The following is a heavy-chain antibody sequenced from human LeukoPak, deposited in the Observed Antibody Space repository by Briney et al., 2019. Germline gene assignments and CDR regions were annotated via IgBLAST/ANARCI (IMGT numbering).Heavy chain of an antibody. CDR2: IYHSGST. J-gene: IGHJ4*02. CDR1: GYSISSGYY. V-gene: IGHV4-38-2*02. CDR3: AVIVLMVYEGYFDY. D-gene: IGHD2-8*01. Sequence: QASETLSLTCTVSGYSISSGYYWGWIRQPPGKGLEWIGSIYHSGSTYYNPSLKSRVTISVDTSKNQFSLKLSSVTAADTAVYYCAVIVLMVYEGYFDYWGQGTLVTVSS.